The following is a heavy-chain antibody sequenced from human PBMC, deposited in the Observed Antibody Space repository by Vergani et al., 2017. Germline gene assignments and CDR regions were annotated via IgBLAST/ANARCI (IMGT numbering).Heavy chain of an antibody. D-gene: IGHD2-15*01. CDR1: GFTFNSYA. Sequence: QLLESGGGLIQPGGSLRLSCAASGFTFNSYAMTWVRQAPGKGLEWVSGINNNGGSTYYADSVKVRFNISRDNSKNTLYLQMTDLRAEDTATSYFAKVVGNTSCPYGGGAFDVWGHGTMVTVSS. V-gene: IGHV3-23*01. CDR2: INNNGGST. CDR3: AKVVGNTSCPYGGGAFDV. J-gene: IGHJ3*01.